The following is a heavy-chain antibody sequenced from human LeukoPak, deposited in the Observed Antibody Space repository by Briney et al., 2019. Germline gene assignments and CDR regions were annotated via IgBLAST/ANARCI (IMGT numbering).Heavy chain of an antibody. CDR2: IYSDGTT. Sequence: PGGSLRLSGAASGFPVSDNYMSWVRQAPGKGLEWVSIIYSDGTTYYADSVKGRFTISRDNSKNSLYLQMNSLRAEDTAVYYCARDPGYNYGFDYWGQGTLVTVSS. V-gene: IGHV3-66*01. CDR1: GFPVSDNY. J-gene: IGHJ4*02. CDR3: ARDPGYNYGFDY. D-gene: IGHD5-18*01.